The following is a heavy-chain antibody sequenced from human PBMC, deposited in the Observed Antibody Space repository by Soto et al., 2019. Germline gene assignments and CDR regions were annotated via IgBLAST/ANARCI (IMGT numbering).Heavy chain of an antibody. CDR2: IVPMFGTA. Sequence: SVKVSCKASGGTFSRYALSWVRHAPGQGPEWMGGIVPMFGTANYAQKFQGRVTITADESTNTAYMQLSSLRSEDTAVYYCARGVYYDSRGYYFFFWGQGTLVTVYS. D-gene: IGHD3-22*01. CDR1: GGTFSRYA. V-gene: IGHV1-69*13. J-gene: IGHJ4*02. CDR3: ARGVYYDSRGYYFFF.